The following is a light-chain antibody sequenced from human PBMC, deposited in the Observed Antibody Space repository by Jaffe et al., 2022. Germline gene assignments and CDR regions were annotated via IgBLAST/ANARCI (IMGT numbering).Light chain of an antibody. CDR1: QTVSSNY. Sequence: EIVLTQSPGTLSLSPGERVTLSCRTSQTVSSNYLAWYQHKPGQAPRLLIYGASSRATGIPDRFSGSGSGTDFTLIISRLEPEDFAVYYCQQYGTSPLTFGGGTKVEIK. J-gene: IGKJ4*01. CDR3: QQYGTSPLT. V-gene: IGKV3-20*01. CDR2: GAS.